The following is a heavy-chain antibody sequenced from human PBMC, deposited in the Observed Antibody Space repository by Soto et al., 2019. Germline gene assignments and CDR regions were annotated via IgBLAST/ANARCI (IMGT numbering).Heavy chain of an antibody. J-gene: IGHJ5*02. CDR3: AKDLRPGLVVPTKSGFDP. Sequence: GGSLRLSCEAAGFPFNTYAMTWFRQLPGMGLEWVSTTSIGGNTDFAESVRGRFSVSRDNSKNTLYLQMTNLRAEDAAIYFCAKDLRPGLVVPTKSGFDPWGQGTRVTVSS. V-gene: IGHV3-23*01. D-gene: IGHD3-10*01. CDR2: TSIGGNT. CDR1: GFPFNTYA.